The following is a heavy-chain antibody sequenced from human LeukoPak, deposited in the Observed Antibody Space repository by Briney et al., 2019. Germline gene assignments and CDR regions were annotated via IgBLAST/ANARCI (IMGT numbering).Heavy chain of an antibody. D-gene: IGHD2-8*01. V-gene: IGHV6-1*01. Sequence: SQTLSLTCAISGDSVSSNSAAWNWIRQSPSRGLEWLGRTYYRSKWYNDYAVSVKSRITINPDTSKNQFSLQLNSVTPEDTAVYYCARGAILGLYCTNGLCYPFDYWGQGTLVTVSS. CDR1: GDSVSSNSAA. J-gene: IGHJ4*02. CDR2: TYYRSKWYN. CDR3: ARGAILGLYCTNGLCYPFDY.